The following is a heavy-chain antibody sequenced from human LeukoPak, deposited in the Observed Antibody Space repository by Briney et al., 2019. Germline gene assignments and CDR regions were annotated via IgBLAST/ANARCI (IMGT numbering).Heavy chain of an antibody. CDR3: ASGYYYGSGSYFSIADY. Sequence: SEALSLTCTVSGGSISSSNYDWGWIRQPPGKGLEWIGSIYYSGYTYYNPSLKGRVTISVDTSKNQFSLKVSSVTAADTAVYYCASGYYYGSGSYFSIADYWGQGTLVTVSS. V-gene: IGHV4-39*01. CDR2: IYYSGYT. D-gene: IGHD3-10*01. J-gene: IGHJ4*02. CDR1: GGSISSSNYD.